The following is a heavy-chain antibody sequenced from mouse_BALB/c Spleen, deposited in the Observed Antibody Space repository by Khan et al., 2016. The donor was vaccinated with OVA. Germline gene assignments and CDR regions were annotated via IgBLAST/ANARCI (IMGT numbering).Heavy chain of an antibody. J-gene: IGHJ3*01. CDR1: GYTFTSYY. V-gene: IGHV1S81*02. D-gene: IGHD2-1*01. Sequence: QVQLKQSGAELGKPGASVKISCKASGYTFTSYYLYWVKQRPGQGLEWIGGINPSNGVSHFNEKFKSKATLTVDKSSSTAYMQLHSLTSEDSAVYYCARSGYGNPFAYWGQGTLVTVST. CDR3: ARSGYGNPFAY. CDR2: INPSNGVS.